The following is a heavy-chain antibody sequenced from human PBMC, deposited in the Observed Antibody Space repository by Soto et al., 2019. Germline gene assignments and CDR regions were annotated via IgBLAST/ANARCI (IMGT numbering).Heavy chain of an antibody. D-gene: IGHD6-6*01. J-gene: IGHJ6*02. CDR3: ARQARHPRRDYYYGMDV. CDR1: GGSISSSSYY. V-gene: IGHV4-39*01. CDR2: IYYSGST. Sequence: QLQLQESGPGLVKPSETLSLTCTVSGGSISSSSYYWGWIRQPPGKGLEWIGSIYYSGSTYYNPSLKSRVTISVDTSKNQFSLKLSSVTAADTAVYYCARQARHPRRDYYYGMDVWGQGTTVTVSS.